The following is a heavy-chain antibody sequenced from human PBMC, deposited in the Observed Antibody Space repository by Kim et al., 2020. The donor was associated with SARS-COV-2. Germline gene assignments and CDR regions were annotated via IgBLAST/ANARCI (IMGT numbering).Heavy chain of an antibody. D-gene: IGHD1-7*01. CDR2: ISADGMSH. CDR1: LGVNR. J-gene: IGHJ4*03. CDR3: AREGQSSGRAGTYDV. V-gene: IGHV3-30*19. Sequence: GGSLRLSCVISLGVNRMHWVRQAPGKGLEWVAAISADGMSHYYSASVKGRFTISRDNPNNIMFLQLDSLRPEDTAVYFCAREGQSSGRAGTYDVWGRGTLVTVSS.